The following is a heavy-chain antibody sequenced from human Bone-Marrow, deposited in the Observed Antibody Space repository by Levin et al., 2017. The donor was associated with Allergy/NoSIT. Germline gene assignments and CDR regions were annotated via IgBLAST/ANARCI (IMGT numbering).Heavy chain of an antibody. Sequence: PSETLSLNCTVSGGSVRSGSYYWNWIRQPPGKGLEWIGNIHYTGTTNYSPSLKSRVTISIDTSKNEFSLRLRSVTTADTALYYCARQTGTTYGLDVWGQGITVIVSS. J-gene: IGHJ6*02. CDR2: IHYTGTT. D-gene: IGHD1-7*01. V-gene: IGHV4-61*01. CDR1: GGSVRSGSYY. CDR3: ARQTGTTYGLDV.